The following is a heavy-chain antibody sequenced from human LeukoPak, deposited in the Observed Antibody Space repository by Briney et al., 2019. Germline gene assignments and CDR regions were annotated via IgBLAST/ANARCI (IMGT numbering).Heavy chain of an antibody. CDR2: IYYSGST. Sequence: SETLSLTCTVSGGSISSYYWSWIRQPPGKGLEWIGYIYYSGSTNYNPSLKSRVTISVDTSKNQFSLKLSPVTAADTAVYYCARSGRLGYCSGGSCYEIDYWGQGTLVTVSS. CDR1: GGSISSYY. CDR3: ARSGRLGYCSGGSCYEIDY. D-gene: IGHD2-15*01. V-gene: IGHV4-59*08. J-gene: IGHJ4*02.